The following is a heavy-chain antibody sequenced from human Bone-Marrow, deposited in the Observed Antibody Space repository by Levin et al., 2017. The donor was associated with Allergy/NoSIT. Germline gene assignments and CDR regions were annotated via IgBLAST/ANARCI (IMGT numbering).Heavy chain of an antibody. CDR2: INHSGCT. D-gene: IGHD2-2*01. V-gene: IGHV4-34*01. Sequence: SETLSLTCAVYGGSFSGYYWSWIRQPPGKGLEWIGEINHSGCTNYNPSLKSRVTISVDTSKNQFSLKLSSVTAADTAVYYCARHGVVPAAIAYDYYGMDVWGQGTTVTVSS. CDR3: ARHGVVPAAIAYDYYGMDV. J-gene: IGHJ6*02. CDR1: GGSFSGYY.